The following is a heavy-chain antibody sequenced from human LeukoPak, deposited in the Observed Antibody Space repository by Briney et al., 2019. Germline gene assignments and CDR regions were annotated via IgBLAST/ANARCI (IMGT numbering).Heavy chain of an antibody. V-gene: IGHV3-23*01. J-gene: IGHJ4*02. CDR1: GFTFSSYA. CDR3: AKGRGYSPKFFDY. CDR2: ISGSGGST. Sequence: GGSLRLSCAASGFTFSSYAMSWVRQAPGKGLEWVSAISGSGGSTYYADSVKGRFTISRDNSKNTLYLQMDSLRAEDTAVYYCAKGRGYSPKFFDYWGQGTLVTVSS. D-gene: IGHD5-18*01.